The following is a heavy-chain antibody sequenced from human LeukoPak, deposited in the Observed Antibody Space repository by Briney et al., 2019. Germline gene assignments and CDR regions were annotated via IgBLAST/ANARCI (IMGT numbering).Heavy chain of an antibody. CDR2: ISDDGRDT. Sequence: GGSLRLSCEASGFTFITFPMHWVRPTPDKRLEWVAVISDDGRDTYYADSVKGRFTISRDNSKNTLYLQMNSLSPEDTAVVYCARVGRVSIYPSYMDVWGKGTTVTVSS. J-gene: IGHJ6*03. D-gene: IGHD6-6*01. CDR3: ARVGRVSIYPSYMDV. V-gene: IGHV3-30*04. CDR1: GFTFITFP.